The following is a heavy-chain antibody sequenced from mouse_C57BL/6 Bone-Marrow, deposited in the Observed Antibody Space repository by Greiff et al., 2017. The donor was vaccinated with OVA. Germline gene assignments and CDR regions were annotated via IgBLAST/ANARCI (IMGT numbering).Heavy chain of an antibody. J-gene: IGHJ2*01. CDR3: ARWWPDY. Sequence: QVQLQQPGAELVKPGASVKLSCKASGYTFTSYWMQWVKQRPGQGLEWIGEIDPSDSYTNYNQKFKGKATLTVDTSSSTAYMQLSSLTSEDSAVDYCARWWPDYWGQGTTLTVSS. CDR1: GYTFTSYW. V-gene: IGHV1-50*01. CDR2: IDPSDSYT. D-gene: IGHD1-1*02.